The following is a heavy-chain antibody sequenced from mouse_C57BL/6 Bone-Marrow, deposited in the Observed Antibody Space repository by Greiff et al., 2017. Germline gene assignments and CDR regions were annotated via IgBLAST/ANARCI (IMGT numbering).Heavy chain of an antibody. CDR3: LYSNFFAY. V-gene: IGHV14-4*01. Sequence: EVQLMESGAELVRPGASVKLSCTASGFNIKDDYMHWVQQTPEQGLEWIGWIVPENGDTEYASKFQGKATITADTSSNTAYLQLSSLTYEDTAVYYCLYSNFFAYWGQGTLNTVSA. CDR1: GFNIKDDY. CDR2: IVPENGDT. D-gene: IGHD2-5*01. J-gene: IGHJ3*01.